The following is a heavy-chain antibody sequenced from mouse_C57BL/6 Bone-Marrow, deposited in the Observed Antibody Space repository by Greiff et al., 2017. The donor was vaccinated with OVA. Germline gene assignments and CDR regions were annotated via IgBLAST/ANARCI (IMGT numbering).Heavy chain of an antibody. J-gene: IGHJ1*03. V-gene: IGHV1-39*01. Sequence: EVHLVESGPELVKPGASVKISCKASGYSFTDYNMNWVKQSNGKSLEWIGVISPNYGTTSYNQKLKGKATVTLDQSSSTAYMQLNSLTSEDSAVYYCAFYCGSSYRYFDVWGTGTTVTVSS. D-gene: IGHD1-1*01. CDR1: GYSFTDYN. CDR2: ISPNYGTT. CDR3: AFYCGSSYRYFDV.